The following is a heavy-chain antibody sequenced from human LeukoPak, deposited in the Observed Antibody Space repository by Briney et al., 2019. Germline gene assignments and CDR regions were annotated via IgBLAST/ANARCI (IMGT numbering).Heavy chain of an antibody. CDR2: IYTSGST. CDR1: GGSISSYY. D-gene: IGHD1-26*01. J-gene: IGHJ4*02. Sequence: SETLSLTCTVAGGSISSYYWSWIRQPAGKGLEWIGRIYTSGSTNYNASLKSRVSMSVDTSKNQFSLKLSSVTAADTAVFYCARENSGSYREFDYWGQGTLVTVSS. CDR3: ARENSGSYREFDY. V-gene: IGHV4-4*07.